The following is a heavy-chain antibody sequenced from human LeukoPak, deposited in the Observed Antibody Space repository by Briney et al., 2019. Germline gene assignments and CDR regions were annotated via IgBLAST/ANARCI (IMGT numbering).Heavy chain of an antibody. Sequence: GGSLRLSCAASGYTFSSYSMNWVRQAPGKGLEWVSSMSSSSKYIYYADSVKGRFTISRDNAKNSLFLQMNSLRAEDTAVYYCARGSISIAVAADAFDIWGQGTMVTVSS. D-gene: IGHD6-19*01. CDR1: GYTFSSYS. J-gene: IGHJ3*02. CDR2: MSSSSKYI. CDR3: ARGSISIAVAADAFDI. V-gene: IGHV3-21*01.